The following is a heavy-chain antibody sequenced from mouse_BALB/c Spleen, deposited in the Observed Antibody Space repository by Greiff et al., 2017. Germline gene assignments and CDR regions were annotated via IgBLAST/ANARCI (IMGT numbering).Heavy chain of an antibody. CDR1: GFSLTSYG. CDR2: IWAGGST. D-gene: IGHD2-13*01. V-gene: IGHV2-9*02. J-gene: IGHJ4*01. Sequence: VQLVESGPGLVAPSQSLSITCTVSGFSLTSYGVHWVRQTPGKGLEWLGVIWAGGSTNYNSALMSRLSISKDNSKSHVFLKLNRLQNDDTAMYYCASAGDYPHYAMDYWGQGTSVTVSS. CDR3: ASAGDYPHYAMDY.